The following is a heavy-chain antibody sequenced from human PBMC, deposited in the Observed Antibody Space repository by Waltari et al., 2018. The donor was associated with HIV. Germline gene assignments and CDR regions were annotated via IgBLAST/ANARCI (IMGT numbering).Heavy chain of an antibody. Sequence: QLQLVQSGAEVKKPGSSVKVSCKASGGTFNNYAITWVRQAPGQGLEWMGGIIPVFGTTNYAQKFQGRLTIIADESTSTGYMELSSLRSEDTAVYYCARMATVVDWYFDLWGRGTLVTVSS. CDR1: GGTFNNYA. J-gene: IGHJ2*01. CDR2: IIPVFGTT. D-gene: IGHD2-15*01. CDR3: ARMATVVDWYFDL. V-gene: IGHV1-69*01.